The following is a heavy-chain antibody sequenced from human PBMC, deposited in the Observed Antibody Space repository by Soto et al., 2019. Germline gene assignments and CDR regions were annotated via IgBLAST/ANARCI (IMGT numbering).Heavy chain of an antibody. CDR1: GFTFSSYW. CDR3: ARDHGNWFDP. V-gene: IGHV3-66*01. Sequence: GGSLRLSCAASGFTFSSYWMHWVRQAPGKGLEWVSVIYSGGSTYYADSVKGRFTISRDNSKNTLYLQMNSLRAEDTAVYYCARDHGNWFDPWGQGTLVTVS. CDR2: IYSGGST. J-gene: IGHJ5*02.